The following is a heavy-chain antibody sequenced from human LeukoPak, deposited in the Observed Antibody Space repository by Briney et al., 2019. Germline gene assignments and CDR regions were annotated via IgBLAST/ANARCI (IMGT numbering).Heavy chain of an antibody. J-gene: IGHJ5*02. V-gene: IGHV4-34*01. CDR2: IDHSGST. Sequence: PSETLSLTCAVYGETFSGYYWNWIRQAPGKGLEWIGQIDHSGSTNYNPSLKSRVTISVDTSKNQFSLKLSSVTAADTAVYYCARDLPVTTSWGQGTLVTVSS. CDR1: GETFSGYY. CDR3: ARDLPVTTS. D-gene: IGHD4-17*01.